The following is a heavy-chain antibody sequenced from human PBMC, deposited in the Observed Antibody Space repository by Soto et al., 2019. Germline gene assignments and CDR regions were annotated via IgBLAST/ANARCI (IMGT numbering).Heavy chain of an antibody. J-gene: IGHJ4*02. CDR2: ISAYNGNT. CDR1: GYTFTSYG. CDR3: AKAGVFTMLRLRYFDY. Sequence: GASVKVSCKASGYTFTSYGISWVRQAPGQGLEWMGWISAYNGNTNYAQKLQGRVTMTTETSTSTAYMELRSLRSDDTAVYYCAKAGVFTMLRLRYFDYWGQGTLVTVSS. D-gene: IGHD3-10*02. V-gene: IGHV1-18*04.